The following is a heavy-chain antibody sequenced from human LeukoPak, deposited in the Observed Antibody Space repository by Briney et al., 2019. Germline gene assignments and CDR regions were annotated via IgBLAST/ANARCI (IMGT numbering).Heavy chain of an antibody. J-gene: IGHJ6*02. V-gene: IGHV1-69*04. CDR2: IIPILRIA. Sequence: ASVKVSCKASGGTFSSYAISWVRQAPGQGLEWMGRIIPILRIANYAQKFQGRVTITADKSTSTAYMELSSLRSEDTAVYYCARDLPGDVWGQGTTVTVSS. CDR3: ARDLPGDV. CDR1: GGTFSSYA.